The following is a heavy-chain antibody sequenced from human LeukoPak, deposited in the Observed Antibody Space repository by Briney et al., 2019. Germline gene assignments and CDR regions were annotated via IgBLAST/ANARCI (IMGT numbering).Heavy chain of an antibody. V-gene: IGHV1-69*13. CDR2: IIPIFGTA. Sequence: SVTVSCTASGGTFSIYAISWVRQAPGQGLEWMGGIIPIFGTANYAQKFQGRVTITADESTSTAYMELSSLRSEDTAVYYCARVQSSYSSSSYDFDYWGQGTLVTVSS. D-gene: IGHD6-6*01. CDR3: ARVQSSYSSSSYDFDY. CDR1: GGTFSIYA. J-gene: IGHJ4*02.